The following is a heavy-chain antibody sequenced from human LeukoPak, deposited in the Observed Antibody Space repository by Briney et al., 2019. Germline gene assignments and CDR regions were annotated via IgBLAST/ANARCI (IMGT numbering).Heavy chain of an antibody. V-gene: IGHV1-69*06. CDR1: GGTFSSYA. Sequence: SVKVSCKASGGTFSSYAISWVRQAPGQGLEWMGGIIPIFGTANYAQKFQGRVTITADKSTSTAYMELSSLRSEDTAVYYCARVGATTRAYYYYMDVWGKGTTVTVSS. CDR2: IIPIFGTA. CDR3: ARVGATTRAYYYYMDV. J-gene: IGHJ6*03. D-gene: IGHD1-26*01.